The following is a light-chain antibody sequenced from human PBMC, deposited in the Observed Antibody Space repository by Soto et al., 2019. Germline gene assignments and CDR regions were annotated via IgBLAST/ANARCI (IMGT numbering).Light chain of an antibody. CDR2: YDN. Sequence: QSVLTQPPSASGTPGQRVTISCSGSNSNMGSNTVNWYQQLPGTAPKLLIYYDNLRPSGVPDRISGSKSGTSASLAISGLQSDDEADYYCAAWDDSLNGRVFGTGTKLTVL. CDR1: NSNMGSNT. J-gene: IGLJ1*01. CDR3: AAWDDSLNGRV. V-gene: IGLV1-44*01.